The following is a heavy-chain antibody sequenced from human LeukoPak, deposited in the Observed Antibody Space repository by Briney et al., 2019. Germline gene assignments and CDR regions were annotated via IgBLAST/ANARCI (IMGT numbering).Heavy chain of an antibody. J-gene: IGHJ4*02. Sequence: SQTLSLTCAISGDSVSSNSAAWNWIRQSPSRGLEWLGRTYYRSKWYNDYAVSVKSRITINPDTSKNQFSLQLNSVTPEDTAVYYCAKGGEKSASPFYYFDYGGQETRVTASS. CDR2: TYYRSKWYN. D-gene: IGHD3-16*01. V-gene: IGHV6-1*01. CDR3: AKGGEKSASPFYYFDY. CDR1: GDSVSSNSAA.